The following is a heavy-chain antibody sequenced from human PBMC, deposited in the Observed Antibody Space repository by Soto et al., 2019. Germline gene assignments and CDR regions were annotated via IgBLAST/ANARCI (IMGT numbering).Heavy chain of an antibody. D-gene: IGHD3-10*01. J-gene: IGHJ3*02. CDR1: GFTFSNYA. Sequence: QVQLVESGGGVVQPGRSLRLSCAASGFTFSNYAMHWVRQAPGKGLEWVAVISFDGSNKYYADSVKGRFTISRDNSKNTLYLQMNSLRAEDTAIYYCARASDDAFDIWGQGTMVTVSS. V-gene: IGHV3-30-3*01. CDR3: ARASDDAFDI. CDR2: ISFDGSNK.